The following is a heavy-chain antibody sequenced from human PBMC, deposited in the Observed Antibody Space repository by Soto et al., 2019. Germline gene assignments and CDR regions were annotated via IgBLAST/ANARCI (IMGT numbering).Heavy chain of an antibody. Sequence: TLSLTCSVSDGSIKSGGHYWTWIRQHPGKGLEWIGYTYYSGSTYYNPSLQSRVTISFDTSKSHFSLKLSSMTAADTAVYYCARGLYTSSTSYFDYWGQETLVTVSP. CDR1: DGSIKSGGHY. D-gene: IGHD6-6*01. CDR2: TYYSGST. J-gene: IGHJ4*02. CDR3: ARGLYTSSTSYFDY. V-gene: IGHV4-31*03.